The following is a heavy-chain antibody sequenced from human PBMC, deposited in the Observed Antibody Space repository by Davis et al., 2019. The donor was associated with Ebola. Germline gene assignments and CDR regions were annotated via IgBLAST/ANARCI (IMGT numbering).Heavy chain of an antibody. D-gene: IGHD3-3*01. CDR2: ICGSGGST. J-gene: IGHJ6*04. Sequence: PGGSLRLSCAASVITFSSYAMTWVRQAPGKGLEWVSAICGSGGSTYYADSVKGRFTISRDNSKKTMYLQMNSLRAEDTAVYYCARSGLSFGVVKYHYGMDVWGKGTTVTVSS. CDR1: VITFSSYA. V-gene: IGHV3-23*01. CDR3: ARSGLSFGVVKYHYGMDV.